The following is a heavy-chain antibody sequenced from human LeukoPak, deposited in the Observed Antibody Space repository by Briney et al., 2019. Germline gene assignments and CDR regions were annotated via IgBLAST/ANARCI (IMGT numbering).Heavy chain of an antibody. Sequence: SETLSLTCTVSGGSFSNYYWSWIRQPAGKGLEWIGRIYTSGSTNYNPSVKSRVTMSVDTSNNQFSLKLTSVTAADTAVYYCARAPTGYSGYDYYYYGMDVWGKGTTVTVSS. V-gene: IGHV4-4*07. J-gene: IGHJ6*04. D-gene: IGHD5-12*01. CDR1: GGSFSNYY. CDR3: ARAPTGYSGYDYYYYGMDV. CDR2: IYTSGST.